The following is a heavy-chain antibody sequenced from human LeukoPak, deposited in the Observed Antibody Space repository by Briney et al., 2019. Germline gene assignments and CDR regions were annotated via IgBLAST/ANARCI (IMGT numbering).Heavy chain of an antibody. CDR2: INHSGST. Sequence: SETLSLTCTVSGGSISSYYWSWIRQPPGKGLEWIGEINHSGSTNYNPSLKSRVTISVDTSKNQFSLKLSSVTAADTAVYYCARVWHDAFDIWGQGTMVTVSS. D-gene: IGHD2-21*01. CDR1: GGSISSYY. V-gene: IGHV4-34*01. CDR3: ARVWHDAFDI. J-gene: IGHJ3*02.